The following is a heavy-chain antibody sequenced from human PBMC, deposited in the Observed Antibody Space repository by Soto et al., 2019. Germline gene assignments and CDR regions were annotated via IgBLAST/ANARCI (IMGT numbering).Heavy chain of an antibody. Sequence: QITLKESGPPLVKPTQTLTLTCTFSGFSLSTNGVGVGWIRQPPGKALEWLALIYWDDDERYSPSLKSRLSITKDTSKNQVVLTMTNMDPVDTATYYCAHRLKYDSGGYYLFDSWGQGTLVTVSS. V-gene: IGHV2-5*02. CDR2: IYWDDDE. J-gene: IGHJ4*02. CDR1: GFSLSTNGVG. D-gene: IGHD3-22*01. CDR3: AHRLKYDSGGYYLFDS.